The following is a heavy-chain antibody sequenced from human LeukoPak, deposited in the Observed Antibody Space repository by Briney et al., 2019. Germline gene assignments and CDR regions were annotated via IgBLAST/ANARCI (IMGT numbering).Heavy chain of an antibody. Sequence: GGSLTLSCATSGFILNNYAMNWVRQAPGKGLEWVSAISGGSYYAESVKGRFTISRDNSKNTVYLQMNSLRAEDTALYYCAKGTSDFWSAYSSWGQGTLVTVSS. CDR3: AKGTSDFWSAYSS. D-gene: IGHD3-3*01. CDR1: GFILNNYA. CDR2: ISGGS. J-gene: IGHJ4*02. V-gene: IGHV3-23*01.